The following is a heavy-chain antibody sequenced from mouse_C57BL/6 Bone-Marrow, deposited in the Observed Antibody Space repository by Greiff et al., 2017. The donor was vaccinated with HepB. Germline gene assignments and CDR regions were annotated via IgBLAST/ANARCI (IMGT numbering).Heavy chain of an antibody. CDR2: IDPSDSYT. V-gene: IGHV1-59*01. CDR3: AGYYGSSYWYFDV. CDR1: GYTFTSYW. D-gene: IGHD1-1*01. Sequence: QVQLQHPGAELVRPGTSVKLSCKASGYTFTSYWMHWVKQRPGQGLEWIGVIDPSDSYTNYNQKFKGKATLTVDTSSSTAYMQLSSLTSEDSAVYYCAGYYGSSYWYFDVWGTGTTVTVSS. J-gene: IGHJ1*03.